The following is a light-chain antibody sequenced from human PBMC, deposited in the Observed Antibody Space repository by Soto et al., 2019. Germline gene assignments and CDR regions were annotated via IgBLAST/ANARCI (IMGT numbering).Light chain of an antibody. J-gene: IGKJ3*01. CDR2: DAS. CDR3: QQYNSYLLT. CDR1: QSISRS. Sequence: DIQMTQSPSTLSASVGDRVTITCRASQSISRSLAWYQQKAGKAPNLLIYDASSLESGVPSRFSGSGFGTEFTLTISSLQPDDFATYYCQQYNSYLLTFGPGTKVDIK. V-gene: IGKV1-5*01.